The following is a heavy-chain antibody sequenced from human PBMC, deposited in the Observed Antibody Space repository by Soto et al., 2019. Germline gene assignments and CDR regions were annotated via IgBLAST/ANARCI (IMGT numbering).Heavy chain of an antibody. Sequence: PGGSLRLSCAASGFTFSSYAMHWVRQAPGKGLEWVAVIPYDGSNKYYADSVKGRFTISRDNSKNTLYLQMNSLRAEDTAVYYCARQPIAARPYFDYWGQGTLVTVSS. V-gene: IGHV3-30-3*01. D-gene: IGHD6-6*01. CDR3: ARQPIAARPYFDY. J-gene: IGHJ4*02. CDR1: GFTFSSYA. CDR2: IPYDGSNK.